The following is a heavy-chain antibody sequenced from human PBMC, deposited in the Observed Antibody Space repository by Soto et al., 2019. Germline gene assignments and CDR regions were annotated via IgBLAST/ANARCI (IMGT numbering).Heavy chain of an antibody. Sequence: TLSLNCVISGDSVASNSAAWNWIRQSPSRGLEWLGRTYYRSKWYYGYAVSVKSRITINPDTSKNQFSLQLNSVTPEDTAVYYCARINSSSSSDMDVWGQGNTVPVSS. CDR1: GDSVASNSAA. CDR2: TYYRSKWYY. D-gene: IGHD6-6*01. V-gene: IGHV6-1*01. CDR3: ARINSSSSSDMDV. J-gene: IGHJ6*02.